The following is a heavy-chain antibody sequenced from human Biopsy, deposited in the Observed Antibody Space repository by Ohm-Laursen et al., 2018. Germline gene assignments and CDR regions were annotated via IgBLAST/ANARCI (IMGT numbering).Heavy chain of an antibody. J-gene: IGHJ2*01. Sequence: SETLSLTCSVSGSSTNDYFWSWIRQPAGETLEWIGRIYSSGGSSYNPSLKSRISMSMDTSNNQFSQTLTSVTAADTAVYYCARTPGKAVAGRFLDLWGRGTLVAVSS. CDR1: GSSTNDYF. CDR3: ARTPGKAVAGRFLDL. CDR2: IYSSGGS. D-gene: IGHD6-19*01. V-gene: IGHV4-4*07.